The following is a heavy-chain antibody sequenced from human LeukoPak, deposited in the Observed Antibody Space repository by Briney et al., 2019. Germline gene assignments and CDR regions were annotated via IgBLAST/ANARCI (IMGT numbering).Heavy chain of an antibody. CDR3: AKDWEGYGSGNYLVFDY. D-gene: IGHD3-10*01. CDR2: IRYDGSNK. V-gene: IGHV3-30*02. Sequence: GGSLRLSCAASGFTFSSYGMHWVRQAPGKGLEWVAFIRYDGSNKYYADSVKGRFTISRDNSKNTLYLQMNSLRAEDTAVYYWAKDWEGYGSGNYLVFDYWGQGTLVTVSS. CDR1: GFTFSSYG. J-gene: IGHJ4*02.